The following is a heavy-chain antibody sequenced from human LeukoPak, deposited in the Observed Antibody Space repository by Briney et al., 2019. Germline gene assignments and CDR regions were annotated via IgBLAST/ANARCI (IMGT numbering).Heavy chain of an antibody. V-gene: IGHV3-23*01. J-gene: IGHJ4*02. CDR2: ISRSGVAT. Sequence: GGSLRLSCAASGFTFTSFAMSWVRQAPGKGLEWVSTISRSGVATYYANSVKGRFTISRDNSKNTVDLQMNSLRAEDTAIYYCAKHSHDGSAPYYEVQLDYWGQGTLVTVSS. D-gene: IGHD3-22*01. CDR1: GFTFTSFA. CDR3: AKHSHDGSAPYYEVQLDY.